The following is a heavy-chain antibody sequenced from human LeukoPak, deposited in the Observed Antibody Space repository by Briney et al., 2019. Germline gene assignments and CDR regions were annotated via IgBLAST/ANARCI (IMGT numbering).Heavy chain of an antibody. CDR1: GGSISSYY. CDR3: ARGAIQLWSLYYFDY. CDR2: IYYSGST. J-gene: IGHJ4*02. V-gene: IGHV4-59*01. D-gene: IGHD5-18*01. Sequence: SETLSLICTVSGGSISSYYWSWIRQPPGKGLEWIGYIYYSGSTNYNPSLKSRVTISVDTSKNQFSLKLSSVTAADTAVYYCARGAIQLWSLYYFDYWGQGTLVTVSS.